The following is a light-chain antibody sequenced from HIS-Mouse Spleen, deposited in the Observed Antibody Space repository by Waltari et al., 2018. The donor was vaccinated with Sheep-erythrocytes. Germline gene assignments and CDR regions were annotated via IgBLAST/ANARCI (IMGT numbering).Light chain of an antibody. CDR2: DVS. CDR1: SSDVGVYNY. CDR3: CSYAGSYNHV. J-gene: IGLJ1*01. Sequence: QSALTQPRSVSGSPGQSVTISCPGTSSDVGVYNYVSWYQQHPGKPPKLMIYDVSKRPSGVPDRFSGSKSGNTASLTISGLQAEDEADYYCCSYAGSYNHVFATGTKVTVL. V-gene: IGLV2-11*01.